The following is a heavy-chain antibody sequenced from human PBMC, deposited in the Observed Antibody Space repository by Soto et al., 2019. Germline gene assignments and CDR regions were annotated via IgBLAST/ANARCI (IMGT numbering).Heavy chain of an antibody. CDR1: GYTFTGYY. V-gene: IGHV1-2*04. Sequence: GASVKVSCKACGYTFTGYYMHWVRQAPGQGLEWMGWINPNSGGTNYAQKFQGWVTMTRDTSISTAYMELSRLRSDDTAVYYCARGPRYSGYEFDYWGQGTLVTVSS. CDR2: INPNSGGT. D-gene: IGHD5-12*01. CDR3: ARGPRYSGYEFDY. J-gene: IGHJ4*02.